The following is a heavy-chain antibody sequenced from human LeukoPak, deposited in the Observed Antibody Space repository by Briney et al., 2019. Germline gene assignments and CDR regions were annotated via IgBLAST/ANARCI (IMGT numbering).Heavy chain of an antibody. J-gene: IGHJ4*02. V-gene: IGHV3-33*06. CDR2: IWYDGSNK. D-gene: IGHD6-13*01. CDR3: AKLSRSWYFDY. CDR1: GFTFSSYG. Sequence: PGRSLRLSCAASGFTFSSYGMHWVRQAPGKGLEWVAVIWYDGSNKYYADSVKGRFTISRDNSKNTLYLQMNSLRAEDTAVYYCAKLSRSWYFDYWGQGTLVTVSS.